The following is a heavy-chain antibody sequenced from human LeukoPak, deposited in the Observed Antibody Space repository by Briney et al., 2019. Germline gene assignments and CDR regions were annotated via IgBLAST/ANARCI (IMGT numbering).Heavy chain of an antibody. V-gene: IGHV3-30*02. CDR1: GFTFSSYG. Sequence: PGGSLRLSCAASGFTFSSYGMHWVRQAPGKGLEWVAFIRYDGSNKYYADSVKGRFTISRDNSKNTLYLQMNSLRAEDTAVCYCANSRNQLASGLDPWGQGTLVTVSS. CDR2: IRYDGSNK. D-gene: IGHD1-14*01. J-gene: IGHJ5*02. CDR3: ANSRNQLASGLDP.